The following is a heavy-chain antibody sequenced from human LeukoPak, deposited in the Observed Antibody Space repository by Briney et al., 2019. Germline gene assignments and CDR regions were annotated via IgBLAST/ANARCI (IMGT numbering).Heavy chain of an antibody. CDR2: IYNGRDT. CDR3: ARTTGWPGLDF. Sequence: SDTLSLTCSASGASTSRRYWRWIRQFPGRTLEWIGHIYNGRDTKYNPSLTSRVTISVDTSKNQFSLSLTSVTAADTAIYYCARTTGWPGLDFWGPGALVTVSS. V-gene: IGHV4-59*08. J-gene: IGHJ4*02. CDR1: GASTSRRY. D-gene: IGHD6-19*01.